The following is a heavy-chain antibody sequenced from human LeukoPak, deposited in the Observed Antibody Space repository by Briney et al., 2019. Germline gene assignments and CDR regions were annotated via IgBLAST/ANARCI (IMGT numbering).Heavy chain of an antibody. CDR2: ISYDGSNK. D-gene: IGHD3-3*01. CDR3: ARDRYYDFWSVNYYYYGMDA. CDR1: GFTFSSYG. V-gene: IGHV3-30-3*01. J-gene: IGHJ6*02. Sequence: PGGSLRLSCTASGFTFSSYGMHWVRQAPGKGLEWVAVISYDGSNKYYADSVKGRFTISRDNSRNTLYQQLNSLRAEDTAVYYCARDRYYDFWSVNYYYYGMDAWGQGTTVTVSS.